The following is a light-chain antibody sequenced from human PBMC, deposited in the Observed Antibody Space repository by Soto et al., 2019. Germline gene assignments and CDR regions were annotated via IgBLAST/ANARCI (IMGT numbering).Light chain of an antibody. CDR2: NAS. CDR1: QSVTSRH. Sequence: EIVLTQSPGTLSLSAGERGTLSCRPGQSVTSRHLAWYQQTSGQAPRLLIYNASTRDAGIPDRFSGSGSGTDFTLPISRLEPEDFAVYYCHQYDTAPRTFGQGTKVDI. CDR3: HQYDTAPRT. J-gene: IGKJ1*01. V-gene: IGKV3-20*01.